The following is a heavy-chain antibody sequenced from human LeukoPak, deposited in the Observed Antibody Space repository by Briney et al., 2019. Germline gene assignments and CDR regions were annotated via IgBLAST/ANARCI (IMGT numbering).Heavy chain of an antibody. D-gene: IGHD3-22*01. Sequence: ASVKVSCKASGYTFTSYDINWVRQATGQGLEWMGWMNPNSGNTGYAQKFQGRVTMTRNTSISTAYMELSSLRSEDTAVYYCARGTPYYYDSSGSFDYWGQGTLVTVSS. CDR3: ARGTPYYYDSSGSFDY. V-gene: IGHV1-8*01. J-gene: IGHJ4*02. CDR2: MNPNSGNT. CDR1: GYTFTSYD.